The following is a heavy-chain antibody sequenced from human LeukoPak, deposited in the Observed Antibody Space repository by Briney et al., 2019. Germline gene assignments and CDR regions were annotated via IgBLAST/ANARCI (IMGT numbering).Heavy chain of an antibody. CDR2: IYYSGNT. J-gene: IGHJ5*02. CDR3: GRDRGSGGSHGFDP. Sequence: PSETLSRTCTGSGGSISSYYWSWIRQPPGKGLEWFGYIYYSGNTNYNPSLKSRVTISVDTTKNQYTLKLSFVTAANTAEYYCGRDRGSGGSHGFDPGGERPLVTVSS. CDR1: GGSISSYY. V-gene: IGHV4-59*01. D-gene: IGHD6-19*01.